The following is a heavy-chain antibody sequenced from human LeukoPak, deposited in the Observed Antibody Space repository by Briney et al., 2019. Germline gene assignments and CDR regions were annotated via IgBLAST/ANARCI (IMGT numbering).Heavy chain of an antibody. D-gene: IGHD4-17*01. CDR3: ARDYYGDYMREGWFDP. V-gene: IGHV3-21*01. Sequence: GGSLRLSCAASGFTFSSYSMNWVRQAPGKGLEWVSSISSSSSYIYYADSVKGRFTISRDNAKNSLYLQMNSLRAEDTAVYYCARDYYGDYMREGWFDPWGQGTLVTVSS. CDR1: GFTFSSYS. CDR2: ISSSSSYI. J-gene: IGHJ5*02.